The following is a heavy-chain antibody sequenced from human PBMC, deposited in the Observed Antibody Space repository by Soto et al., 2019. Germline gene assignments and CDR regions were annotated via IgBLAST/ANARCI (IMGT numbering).Heavy chain of an antibody. CDR3: ARDKQVAARYFDY. V-gene: IGHV3-30-3*01. CDR1: VVTFSSYA. Sequence: GGSLRLSCAASVVTFSSYAMHWVRRAPGKGLEWVAVISYDGSNKYYADSVKGRFTISRDNSKNTLYLQMNSLRAEDTAVYYCARDKQVAARYFDYWGQGTLVTVSS. D-gene: IGHD6-6*01. CDR2: ISYDGSNK. J-gene: IGHJ4*02.